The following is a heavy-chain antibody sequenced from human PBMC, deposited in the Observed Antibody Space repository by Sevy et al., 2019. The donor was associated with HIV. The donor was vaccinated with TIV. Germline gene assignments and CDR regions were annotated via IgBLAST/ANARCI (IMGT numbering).Heavy chain of an antibody. CDR2: IHSDDTT. CDR3: ARGKSGYGYALNY. V-gene: IGHV3-66*01. D-gene: IGHD5-18*01. Sequence: GGSLRLSCAASGFIFSDYAMHWVRQAPGKGLEGVSVIHSDDTTYHADSVKDRFTISRDNFKNTLYLHMSSLRAEDTAVYYCARGKSGYGYALNYWGQGTLVTVSS. CDR1: GFIFSDYA. J-gene: IGHJ4*02.